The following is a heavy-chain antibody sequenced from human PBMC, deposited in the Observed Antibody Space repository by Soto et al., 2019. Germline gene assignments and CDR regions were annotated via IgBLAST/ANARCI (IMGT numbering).Heavy chain of an antibody. CDR1: GGSLSSYY. CDR3: ARVKWFGESGFDY. CDR2: IYYTGYT. V-gene: IGHV4-59*01. Sequence: PSETLSLTCVVSGGSLSSYYWSWIRQPPGKGLEWIGYIYYTGYTNYNPSLKSRVTISVDTSKNQFSLNVSSVTAADTAVYYCARVKWFGESGFDYWGQGTLVTVPQ. J-gene: IGHJ4*02. D-gene: IGHD3-10*01.